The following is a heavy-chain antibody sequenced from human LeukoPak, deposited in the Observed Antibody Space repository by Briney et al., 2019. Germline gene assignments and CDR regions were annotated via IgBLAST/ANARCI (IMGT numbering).Heavy chain of an antibody. CDR3: ARDADTSSHFDY. CDR1: GGSISSGDYY. D-gene: IGHD2-2*01. V-gene: IGHV4-30-4*01. Sequence: SETLSLTCTVSGGSISSGDYYWSWIRQPPGKGLEWIGYIYYSGSTYYNPSLKSRVTISVDTSKNQFSLKLSSVTAADTAVYYCARDADTSSHFDYWGQGTLVTVSS. J-gene: IGHJ4*02. CDR2: IYYSGST.